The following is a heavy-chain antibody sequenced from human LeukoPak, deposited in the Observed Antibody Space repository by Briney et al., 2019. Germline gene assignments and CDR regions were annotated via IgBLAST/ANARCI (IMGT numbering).Heavy chain of an antibody. Sequence: ASVKVSCKTSGYRFITFGINWVRQAPGQGLEWMGWINPYSGGTNYAQKFQGRVTMTRDTSISTAYMELSRLRSEDTAVYYCARGIAVAGPDYWGQGTLVTVSS. D-gene: IGHD6-19*01. CDR2: INPYSGGT. J-gene: IGHJ4*02. CDR3: ARGIAVAGPDY. V-gene: IGHV1-2*02. CDR1: GYRFITFG.